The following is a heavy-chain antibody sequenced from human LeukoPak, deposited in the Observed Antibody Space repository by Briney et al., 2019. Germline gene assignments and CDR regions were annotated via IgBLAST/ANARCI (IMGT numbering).Heavy chain of an antibody. CDR3: AREDFGVVTVYYGMDV. V-gene: IGHV3-48*01. CDR2: ITASGTAM. D-gene: IGHD3-3*01. J-gene: IGHJ6*02. Sequence: PGGSLRLSCAASGFTFSSYSMNWVRQAPGKGLEWVSHITASGTAMFYADSVKGRFTISRDNAKNSLYLQMNSLRAEDTAVYYCAREDFGVVTVYYGMDVWGQGTTVTVSS. CDR1: GFTFSSYS.